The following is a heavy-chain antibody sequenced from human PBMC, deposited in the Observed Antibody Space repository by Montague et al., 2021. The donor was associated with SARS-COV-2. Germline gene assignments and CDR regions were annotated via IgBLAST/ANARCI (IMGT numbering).Heavy chain of an antibody. CDR2: ISYNGKT. V-gene: IGHV4-59*08. Sequence: SETLSLTCTVSGGSISNHYRSWIRQSPGKGLEWIGYISYNGKTNYNPSLKGRVTLSADTSNNQFSLKLDSVTAADTAVYFCAGRGYSDSAGYYWHLDLWGRGMLVTVSS. D-gene: IGHD2-21*01. CDR1: GGSISNHY. J-gene: IGHJ2*01. CDR3: AGRGYSDSAGYYWHLDL.